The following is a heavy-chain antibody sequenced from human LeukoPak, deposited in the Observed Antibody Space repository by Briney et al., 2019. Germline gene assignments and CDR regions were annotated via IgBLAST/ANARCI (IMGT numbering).Heavy chain of an antibody. CDR1: GYTFSTYY. Sequence: ASVKVSCKASGYTFSTYYMSWVRQAPGQGLEWVGLINPSGGTTTYSQKFQGRVTMTRDTPTSTVHMELSSLRSEDTAVYYCARARGYGDYVFYYWGQGTLVTVSS. D-gene: IGHD4-17*01. CDR3: ARARGYGDYVFYY. V-gene: IGHV1-46*01. J-gene: IGHJ4*02. CDR2: INPSGGTT.